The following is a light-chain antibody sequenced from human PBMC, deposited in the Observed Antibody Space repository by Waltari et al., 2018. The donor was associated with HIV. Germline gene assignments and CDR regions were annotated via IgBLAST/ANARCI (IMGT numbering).Light chain of an antibody. CDR3: QQYGGSPGFT. J-gene: IGKJ3*01. V-gene: IGKV3-20*01. CDR2: GAS. Sequence: ENVLTQPPGILSVSPGERVTLSCRASQSVLSNYLAWYQQKPGQAPRLLIFGASSRATGIPDRFIGSGSVTDFTLTISRLEPEDFAVYYCQQYGGSPGFTFGPGTKVDIK. CDR1: QSVLSNY.